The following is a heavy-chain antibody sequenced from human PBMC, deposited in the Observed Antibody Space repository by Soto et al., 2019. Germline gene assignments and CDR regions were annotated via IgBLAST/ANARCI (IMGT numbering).Heavy chain of an antibody. CDR1: GFTFSSYA. J-gene: IGHJ4*02. V-gene: IGHV3-30-3*01. CDR2: ISYDGSNK. D-gene: IGHD6-19*01. CDR3: AREALSIAVADYFDY. Sequence: QVQLVESGRGVVQPGRSLRLSCAASGFTFSSYAMHWVRQAPGKGLEWVAVISYDGSNKYYADSVKGRFTISRDNSKNTLYLQMNSLRAEDTAVYYCAREALSIAVADYFDYWGQGTLVTVSS.